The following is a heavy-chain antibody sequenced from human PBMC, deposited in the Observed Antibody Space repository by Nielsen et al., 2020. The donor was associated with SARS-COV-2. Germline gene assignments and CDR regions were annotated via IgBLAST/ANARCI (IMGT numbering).Heavy chain of an antibody. D-gene: IGHD3-10*01. J-gene: IGHJ4*02. CDR3: AHRAAMIRGVVNGFDD. CDR2: IFWDDDK. CDR1: GFSLSTSGVG. V-gene: IGHV2-5*02. Sequence: SGPTLVKPTQTLTLTCTFSGFSLSTSGVGVGWICQPPGKALEWLALIFWDDDKRYSPSLNSRLTITKDTSKNQVVLRMTNMDPVDTGTYFCAHRAAMIRGVVNGFDDWGQGTLVTVSS.